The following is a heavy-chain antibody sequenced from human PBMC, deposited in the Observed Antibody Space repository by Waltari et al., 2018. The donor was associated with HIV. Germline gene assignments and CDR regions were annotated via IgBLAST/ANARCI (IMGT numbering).Heavy chain of an antibody. V-gene: IGHV3-23*01. D-gene: IGHD3-22*01. CDR1: GFTFSSCG. CDR2: ISGGSGST. J-gene: IGHJ3*02. CDR3: AKGGGWYYYERSCYAGI. Sequence: EAQLLESGGGLVQPGGSLRLSCAASGFTFSSCGMSWVRQAPGKGMEWVLGISGGSGSTDYAASVKGRFTISRDNSKNTLYLQMNSLRAEDTAVYYCAKGGGWYYYERSCYAGIWGQGTMVTVSS.